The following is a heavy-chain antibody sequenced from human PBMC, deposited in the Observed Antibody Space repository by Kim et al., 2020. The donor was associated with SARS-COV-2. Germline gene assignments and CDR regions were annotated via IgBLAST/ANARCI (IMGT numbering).Heavy chain of an antibody. CDR2: ISAYNGNT. V-gene: IGHV1-18*01. D-gene: IGHD3-9*01. CDR3: ARDPPYYDILTGYYPGPFDY. J-gene: IGHJ4*02. CDR1: GYTFTRDG. Sequence: ASVKVSCKASGYTFTRDGISWVRQAPGQGLEWMGWISAYNGNTNYAQKLQGRVTMTTDTSTSTAYMELRSLRSDDTAVYYCARDPPYYDILTGYYPGPFDYWGQGTLVTVSS.